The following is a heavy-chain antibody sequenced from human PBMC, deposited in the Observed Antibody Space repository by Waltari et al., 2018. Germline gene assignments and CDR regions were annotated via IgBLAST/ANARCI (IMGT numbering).Heavy chain of an antibody. V-gene: IGHV1-69*05. J-gene: IGHJ6*03. CDR1: GGTFSSYA. CDR3: ARDSPSIAAAGNYMDV. CDR2: IIPIFGTA. Sequence: QVQLVQSGAEVKKPGSSVKVSCKASGGTFSSYAISWVRQAPGQGLEWMGGIIPIFGTATYAQKFQGRVTITTDESTSTAYMELSSLRSEDTAVYYCARDSPSIAAAGNYMDVWGKGTTVTVSS. D-gene: IGHD6-13*01.